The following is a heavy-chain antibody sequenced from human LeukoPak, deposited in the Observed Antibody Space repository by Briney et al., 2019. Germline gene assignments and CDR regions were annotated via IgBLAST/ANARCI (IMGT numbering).Heavy chain of an antibody. CDR3: AREILGGFNPGAY. CDR1: LDSTTSNF. Sequence: PSETLSLTCTVSLDSTTSNFWSWVRQPPGKGLEWIGEIHRSGSPNYNPSLQSRVTISIDRSRNQIVLELSSVTVADTAVYYCAREILGGFNPGAYWGQGTLVTVSS. CDR2: IHRSGSP. J-gene: IGHJ4*02. V-gene: IGHV4-4*02. D-gene: IGHD1-14*01.